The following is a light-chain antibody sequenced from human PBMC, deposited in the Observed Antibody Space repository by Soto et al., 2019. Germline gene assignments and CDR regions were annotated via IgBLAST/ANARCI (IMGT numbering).Light chain of an antibody. CDR1: SSDFGGYNY. Sequence: QSVLHQPRSVSGSPGQSVTISCTGTSSDFGGYNYVSWYQHHPGKAPKLMIYDVSERPSGVPDRFSGSKSGNTASLTISGLQAEDEADYYCCSYAGTFYVCGTETKVTVL. CDR2: DVS. J-gene: IGLJ1*01. V-gene: IGLV2-11*01. CDR3: CSYAGTFYV.